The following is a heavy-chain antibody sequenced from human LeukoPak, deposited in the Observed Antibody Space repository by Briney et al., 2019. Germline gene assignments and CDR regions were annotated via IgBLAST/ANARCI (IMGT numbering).Heavy chain of an antibody. V-gene: IGHV3-21*01. CDR2: ISSSSYI. Sequence: GGSLRLSCAASGSTFSSYSMNWVRQAPGKGLEWVSSISSSSYIYYADSVKGRFTISRDNAKNSLYLQMNSLRAEDTAVYYCARTLDLWFGELYYFDYWGQGTLVTVSS. CDR3: ARTLDLWFGELYYFDY. J-gene: IGHJ4*02. CDR1: GSTFSSYS. D-gene: IGHD3-10*01.